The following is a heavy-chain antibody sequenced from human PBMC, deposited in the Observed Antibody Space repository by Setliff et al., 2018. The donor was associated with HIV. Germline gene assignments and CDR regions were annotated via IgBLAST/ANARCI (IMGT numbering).Heavy chain of an antibody. V-gene: IGHV3-74*01. Sequence: GGSLRLSCAASGFTFSSYWMHWVRQAPGKGLAWVFGMNTDGSSTRYADSVKGRFTISRDNAKNMLYLQMNSLSADDTAVYYCVRGSGYYYFDNWGQRALVTVSS. J-gene: IGHJ4*02. CDR3: VRGSGYYYFDN. CDR2: MNTDGSST. D-gene: IGHD3-22*01. CDR1: GFTFSSYW.